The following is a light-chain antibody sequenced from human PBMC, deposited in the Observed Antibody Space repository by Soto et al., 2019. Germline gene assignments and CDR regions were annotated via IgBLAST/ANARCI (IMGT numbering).Light chain of an antibody. CDR2: EVS. J-gene: IGLJ2*01. CDR1: SSDVVNNNF. V-gene: IGLV2-14*01. CDR3: TSYSITTLVT. Sequence: TSSDVVNNNFVSRYQQHPVKAPKHVIYEVSNRPSGVSSRFSGSTSVNTASLTISGLQVEYEDYYYCTSYSITTLVTFGGGTKVT.